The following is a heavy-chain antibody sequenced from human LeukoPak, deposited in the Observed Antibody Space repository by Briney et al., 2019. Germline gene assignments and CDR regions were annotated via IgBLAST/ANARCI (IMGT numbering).Heavy chain of an antibody. J-gene: IGHJ4*02. Sequence: PGGSLRLSCAASGFTFSSYWMHWVRQAPGKGLEWVSGISWNSGSIGYADSVKGRFTISRDNAKNSLYLQMNSLRAEDTALYYCAKVGGTGALDYWGQGTLVTVSS. V-gene: IGHV3-9*01. CDR3: AKVGGTGALDY. D-gene: IGHD7-27*01. CDR2: ISWNSGSI. CDR1: GFTFSSYW.